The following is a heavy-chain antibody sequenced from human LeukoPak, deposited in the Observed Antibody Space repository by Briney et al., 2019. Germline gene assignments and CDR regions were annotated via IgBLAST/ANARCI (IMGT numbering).Heavy chain of an antibody. J-gene: IGHJ5*02. D-gene: IGHD2-15*01. Sequence: PVASVKVSCKASGYTFTSYYMHWVRQAPGQGLEWMGIINPSGGSTSYAQKFQGRVTMTRDTSTSTVYMELCSLRSEDTAVYYCARSVVVVAQFDPWGQGTLVTVSS. CDR1: GYTFTSYY. CDR3: ARSVVVVAQFDP. V-gene: IGHV1-46*01. CDR2: INPSGGST.